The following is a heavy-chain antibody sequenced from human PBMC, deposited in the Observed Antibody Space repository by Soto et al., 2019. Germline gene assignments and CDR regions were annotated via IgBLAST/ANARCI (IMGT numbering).Heavy chain of an antibody. CDR2: IYYSGNT. Sequence: SETLSLTCTVSGGSTSSDNYWSWIRQPPGKGLERIGHIYYSGNTDYNPSLKSRLAISIDTSKNQFSLKLSSVTAADTAVYFCAREGGESSDGLYYFDSWGQGSLVTVSS. D-gene: IGHD3-16*01. CDR3: AREGGESSDGLYYFDS. CDR1: GGSTSSDNY. V-gene: IGHV4-30-4*01. J-gene: IGHJ4*02.